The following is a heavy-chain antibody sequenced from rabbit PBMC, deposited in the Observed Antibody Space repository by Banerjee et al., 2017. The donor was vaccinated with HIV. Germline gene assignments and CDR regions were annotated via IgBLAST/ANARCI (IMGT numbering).Heavy chain of an antibody. J-gene: IGHJ4*01. V-gene: IGHV1S7*01. CDR3: ARGAGGGDFMAFDL. CDR1: GFSLSTYY. Sequence: QLVESGGGLVQPEGSLTLTCTGSGFSLSTYYMSWVRQAPGKELEWIGIIYPGFGVTKFANSVKGRFTISSDNAQNTIDLQMNSLTAADTATYFCARGAGGGDFMAFDLWGQGTLVTVS. D-gene: IGHD2-1*01. CDR2: IYPGFGVT.